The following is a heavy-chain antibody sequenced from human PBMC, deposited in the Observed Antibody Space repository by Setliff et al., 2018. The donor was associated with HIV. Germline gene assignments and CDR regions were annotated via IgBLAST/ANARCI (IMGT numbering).Heavy chain of an antibody. V-gene: IGHV4-39*01. CDR2: IYSSGST. D-gene: IGHD3-10*01. Sequence: SESLSLTCTVSGGSTSTSGYYWGWIRQPPGKGREWIGSIYSSGSTYYNPSLKSRVTISVDTSKNQFSLKLKSVTAADTAVYYCATSAESGFGIHWGVFNIWGQGTRVTVS. CDR1: GGSTSTSGYY. CDR3: ATSAESGFGIHWGVFNI. J-gene: IGHJ3*02.